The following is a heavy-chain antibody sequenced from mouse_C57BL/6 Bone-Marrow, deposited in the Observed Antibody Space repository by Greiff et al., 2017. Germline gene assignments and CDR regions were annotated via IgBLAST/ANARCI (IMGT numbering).Heavy chain of an antibody. D-gene: IGHD1-1*01. J-gene: IGHJ2*01. V-gene: IGHV8-8*01. CDR3: ARGTYYYGSSRFDY. Sequence: QVTLKVCGPGILQPSQTLSLTCSFSGFSLSTFGMGVGWIRQPSGKGLEWLAHIWWDDDKYYKPALKSRLTISKDTSKNQVFLKIANVDTADTSTYYCARGTYYYGSSRFDYWGQGTTLTVSS. CDR1: GFSLSTFGMG. CDR2: IWWDDDK.